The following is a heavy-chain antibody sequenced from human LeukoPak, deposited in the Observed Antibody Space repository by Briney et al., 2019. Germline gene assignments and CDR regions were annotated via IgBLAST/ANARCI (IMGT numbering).Heavy chain of an antibody. CDR2: IKQDGIEK. V-gene: IGHV3-7*01. Sequence: RGSLRLSCTASGVTFSNYWMTWIRQAPGKGLEWVANIKQDGIEKYYVDSVEGRFTVSRDNSKNSLFLQIESLRAADTAVYYCATCSSGYYCDHFQTWGQGSLVTVSS. CDR3: ATCSSGYYCDHFQT. J-gene: IGHJ1*01. CDR1: GVTFSNYW. D-gene: IGHD3-22*01.